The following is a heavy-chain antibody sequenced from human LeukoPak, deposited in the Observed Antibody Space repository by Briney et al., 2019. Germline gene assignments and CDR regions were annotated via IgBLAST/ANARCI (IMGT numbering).Heavy chain of an antibody. V-gene: IGHV3-11*05. CDR3: ARDRLWEVGATPYFAY. CDR1: GFTFSDYY. Sequence: GGSLRLSCAASGFTFSDYYMSWIRQAPGKGLEWVSYISSSRSDTKYADSVKGRVTISRDNAKNSLYLRMNSLRAEDTAVYYCARDRLWEVGATPYFAYWGQGTLVTVSS. J-gene: IGHJ4*02. D-gene: IGHD1-26*01. CDR2: ISSSRSDT.